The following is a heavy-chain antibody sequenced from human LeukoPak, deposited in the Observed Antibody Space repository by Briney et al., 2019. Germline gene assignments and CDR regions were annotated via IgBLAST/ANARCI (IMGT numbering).Heavy chain of an antibody. CDR1: GGTFSSYA. Sequence: SVKVSCKASGGTFSSYAISWVRQAPGQGLEWMGRIIPIFGIANYAQKFQGRVTITADKSTSTAYMELSSQRSEDTAVYYCARGARVSGSPLVNYFDYWGQGTLVTVSS. D-gene: IGHD1-26*01. V-gene: IGHV1-69*04. CDR3: ARGARVSGSPLVNYFDY. J-gene: IGHJ4*02. CDR2: IIPIFGIA.